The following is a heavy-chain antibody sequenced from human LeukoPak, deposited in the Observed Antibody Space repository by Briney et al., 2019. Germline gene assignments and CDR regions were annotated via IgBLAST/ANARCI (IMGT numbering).Heavy chain of an antibody. CDR2: IIGSSGST. D-gene: IGHD5-12*01. CDR3: AKGAYDYVEIAYFDY. J-gene: IGHJ4*02. V-gene: IGHV3-23*01. Sequence: PGGSLRLSRVASGFSFNNYAMNWVRQAPAKGLEWVSLIIGSSGSTFYADSVKGRSTTSRDKSKNTLYLQMNSLRAEDTAVYYCAKGAYDYVEIAYFDYWGQGSLVTVSS. CDR1: GFSFNNYA.